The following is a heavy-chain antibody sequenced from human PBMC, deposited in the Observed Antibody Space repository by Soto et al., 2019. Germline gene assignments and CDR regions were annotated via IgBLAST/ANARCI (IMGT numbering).Heavy chain of an antibody. CDR3: AREGMAAADVNWFDP. J-gene: IGHJ5*02. V-gene: IGHV1-2*04. CDR2: INPNSGAT. CDR1: GYTFSDYY. Sequence: ASVKVSCKASGYTFSDYYMHWVRQAPGQGPEKMGWINPNSGATNYAQKFQGWITMTRDTSISKAYMELSRLRSDDTAVYYCAREGMAAADVNWFDPWGQGTLVTVSS. D-gene: IGHD6-13*01.